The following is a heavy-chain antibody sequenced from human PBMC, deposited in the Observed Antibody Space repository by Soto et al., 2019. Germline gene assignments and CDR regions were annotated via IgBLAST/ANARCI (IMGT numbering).Heavy chain of an antibody. CDR1: GFTFARYS. Sequence: PGGSLRLSCAASGFTFARYSMNWVRQAPGKGLEWVSSISSTTNYIYYGDSMKGRFTISRDNAKNSLYLEMNSLRAEDTAVYYCARESEDLTSNFDYWGQGTLVTVSS. CDR2: ISSTTNYI. J-gene: IGHJ4*02. CDR3: ARESEDLTSNFDY. V-gene: IGHV3-21*06.